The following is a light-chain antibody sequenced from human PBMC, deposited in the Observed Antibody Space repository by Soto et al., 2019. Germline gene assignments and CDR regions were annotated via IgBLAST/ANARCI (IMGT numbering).Light chain of an antibody. CDR3: KQRSNWPPYT. J-gene: IGKJ2*01. CDR1: QSVSTY. V-gene: IGKV3-11*01. Sequence: EIVLTHSPATLSLSPGERATLSCRASQSVSTYLAWYQQKPGQAPRLLIYDASNRATGIPARFSGSGSEPDFPLTISSLEPEDFAVYYCKQRSNWPPYTFGQGPKLEIK. CDR2: DAS.